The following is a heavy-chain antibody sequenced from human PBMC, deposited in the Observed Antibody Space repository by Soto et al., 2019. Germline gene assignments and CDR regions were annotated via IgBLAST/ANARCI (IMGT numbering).Heavy chain of an antibody. D-gene: IGHD5-18*01. J-gene: IGHJ4*02. Sequence: PSETLSLTCTVSGGSISSGGYYWSWIRQQPGKGLEWIGEINHSGSTNYNPSLKSRVTISVDTSKNQFSLKLSSVTAADTAVYYCARDVRGYSYGWRDYWGQGTLVTVSS. CDR2: INHSGST. V-gene: IGHV4-39*07. CDR3: ARDVRGYSYGWRDY. CDR1: GGSISSGGYY.